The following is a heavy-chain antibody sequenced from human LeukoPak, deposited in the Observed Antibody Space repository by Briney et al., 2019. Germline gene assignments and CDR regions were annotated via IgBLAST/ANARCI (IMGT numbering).Heavy chain of an antibody. Sequence: PSETLSLTCTVSGGSISSYYWSCIRQPAEKGLEWIGRIYSNENTNYNPSLKSRVTMSVDTSKNQFSLKLTSVTAADTAVYYCVRGSSGSNPYFDYWGRGTLVTVPS. CDR1: GGSISSYY. CDR3: VRGSSGSNPYFDY. D-gene: IGHD3-22*01. CDR2: IYSNENT. V-gene: IGHV4-4*07. J-gene: IGHJ4*02.